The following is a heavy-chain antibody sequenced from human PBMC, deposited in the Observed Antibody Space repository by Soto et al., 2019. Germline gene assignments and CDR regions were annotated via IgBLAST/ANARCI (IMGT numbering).Heavy chain of an antibody. CDR2: IYSGETT. D-gene: IGHD2-21*02. Sequence: GVLRLSAAAPGFNVNSDYMNWVRQTPGKGLEWVASIYSGETTYYADSVRGRFTISSDKSKNTLYFQLSSLRIEDTAVYYCTRDGRGLGRLSLFEYWGQGVLVTVSS. CDR1: GFNVNSDY. V-gene: IGHV3-53*01. CDR3: TRDGRGLGRLSLFEY. J-gene: IGHJ4*02.